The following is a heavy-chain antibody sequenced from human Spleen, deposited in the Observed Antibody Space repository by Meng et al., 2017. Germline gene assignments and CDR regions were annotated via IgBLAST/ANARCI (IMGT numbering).Heavy chain of an antibody. J-gene: IGHJ4*02. CDR2: ISYDGSNK. Sequence: GESLKISCAASGFTFSSYAMHWVRQAPGKGLEWVAVISYDGSNKYYADSVKGRFTISRDNSKNTLYLQMNSLRAEDTAVYYCARRGYSYGYSEYYFDYWGQGTLVTVSS. CDR3: ARRGYSYGYSEYYFDY. CDR1: GFTFSSYA. V-gene: IGHV3-30*01. D-gene: IGHD5-18*01.